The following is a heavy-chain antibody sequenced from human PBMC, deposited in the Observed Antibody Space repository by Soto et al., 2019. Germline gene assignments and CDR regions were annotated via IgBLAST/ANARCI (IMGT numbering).Heavy chain of an antibody. CDR3: ASGFKSRGIAVAGRDAFDI. D-gene: IGHD6-19*01. Sequence: ASVKVSCKASGYTFTSYGISWVRQAPGQGLEWMGWISAYNGNTNYAQKLQGRVTMTTDTSTSTAYMELRSLRSDDTAVYYCASGFKSRGIAVAGRDAFDIWGQGTMVTGSS. CDR1: GYTFTSYG. CDR2: ISAYNGNT. V-gene: IGHV1-18*01. J-gene: IGHJ3*02.